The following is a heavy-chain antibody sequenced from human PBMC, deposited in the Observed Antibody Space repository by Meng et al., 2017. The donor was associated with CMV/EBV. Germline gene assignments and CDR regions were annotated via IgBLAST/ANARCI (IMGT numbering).Heavy chain of an antibody. D-gene: IGHD3-10*01. CDR2: IYYSGST. Sequence: SISSSSYYWVWIRQPPGKGLEWIGSIYYSGSTYYNPSLKSRVTISVDTSKNQFSLKLSSVTAADTAVYYCAREARMMVRGVMVNWFDPWGQGTLVTVSS. V-gene: IGHV4-39*07. CDR1: SISSSSYY. J-gene: IGHJ5*02. CDR3: AREARMMVRGVMVNWFDP.